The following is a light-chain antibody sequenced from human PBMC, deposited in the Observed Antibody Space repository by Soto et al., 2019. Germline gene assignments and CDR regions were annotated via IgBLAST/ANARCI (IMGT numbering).Light chain of an antibody. J-gene: IGKJ2*01. CDR1: QGINFY. CDR3: QQYYTYPYT. CDR2: AAT. Sequence: DIQMTQSPSSLSASVGDRVTITCRASQGINFYLAWYQQKPGKAPKSLIYAATNVERVVPSRFSGSGSGTHFTLTINDLEPEDFATYFCQQYYTYPYTFGQGTKLEI. V-gene: IGKV1-16*01.